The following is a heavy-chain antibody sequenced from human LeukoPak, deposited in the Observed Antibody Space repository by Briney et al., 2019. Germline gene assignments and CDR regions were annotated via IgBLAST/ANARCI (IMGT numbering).Heavy chain of an antibody. Sequence: GGSLRLSCAASGFTFDDYAMHWVRQAPGKGLEWVSGISWSSGSIGYADSVKDRFTISRDNAKNSLYLQMNSLRAEDTALYYCVKDKRHTPDAFDIWGQGTMVTVSS. D-gene: IGHD5-18*01. V-gene: IGHV3-9*01. CDR2: ISWSSGSI. CDR3: VKDKRHTPDAFDI. J-gene: IGHJ3*02. CDR1: GFTFDDYA.